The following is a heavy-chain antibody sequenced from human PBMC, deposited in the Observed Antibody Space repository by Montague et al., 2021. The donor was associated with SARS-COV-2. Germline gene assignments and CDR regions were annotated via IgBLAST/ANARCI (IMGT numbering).Heavy chain of an antibody. Sequence: LVKPTQTLTLTCTFSGFSLSTSGMCVSWIRQPPGKGLEWIGEISHGGSTYYNSSLKSQVTISVDTSKNQFSLNLRSVTAADTAVYYCACGDENGSGYMDVWGKGTTVTVSS. CDR2: ISHGGST. CDR3: ACGDENGSGYMDV. V-gene: IGHV4-30-2*01. J-gene: IGHJ6*03. CDR1: GFSLSTSGMC. D-gene: IGHD1-26*01.